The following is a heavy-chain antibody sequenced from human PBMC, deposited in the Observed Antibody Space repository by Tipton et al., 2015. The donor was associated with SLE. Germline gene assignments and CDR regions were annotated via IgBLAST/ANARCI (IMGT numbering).Heavy chain of an antibody. CDR3: ARGYSGSYYYYYYMDV. Sequence: LRLSCTVSGGSISSYYWSWIRQPPGRGLEWIGYIYYSGSTNYKPSLKSRVTISVDTSKNQFSLKLSSVTAADTAVYYCARGYSGSYYYYYYMDVWGKGTTVTVSS. V-gene: IGHV4-59*01. CDR1: GGSISSYY. CDR2: IYYSGST. D-gene: IGHD1-26*01. J-gene: IGHJ6*03.